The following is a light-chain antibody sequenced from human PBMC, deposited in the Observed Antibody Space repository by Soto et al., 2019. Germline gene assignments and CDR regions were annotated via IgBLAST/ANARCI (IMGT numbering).Light chain of an antibody. CDR3: SSYTSSITLV. J-gene: IGLJ2*01. Sequence: ALTQPASVSGSPGQSITISCTGTSSDVGGYNYVSWYQQHPGKAPKLMIYDVNNRPSGVSNRFSGSKSGSTASLTISGLQAEDEADYYCSSYTSSITLVFGGGTKLTVL. CDR1: SSDVGGYNY. CDR2: DVN. V-gene: IGLV2-14*01.